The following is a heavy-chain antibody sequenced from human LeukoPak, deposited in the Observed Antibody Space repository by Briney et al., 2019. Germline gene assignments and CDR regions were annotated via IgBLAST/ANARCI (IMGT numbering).Heavy chain of an antibody. CDR2: INHSGST. J-gene: IGHJ4*02. Sequence: SETLSLTCAVYGGSFSGYYWSWIRQPPGKGLEWIGEINHSGSTNYNPSLKSRVTISVDMSKNQFSLKLSSVIAADTAVYHCASSGSYRFDYWGQGTLVTVSS. D-gene: IGHD1-26*01. CDR3: ASSGSYRFDY. V-gene: IGHV4-34*01. CDR1: GGSFSGYY.